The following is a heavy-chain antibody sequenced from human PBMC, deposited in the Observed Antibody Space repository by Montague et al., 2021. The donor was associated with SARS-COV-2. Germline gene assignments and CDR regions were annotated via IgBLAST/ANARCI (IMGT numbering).Heavy chain of an antibody. CDR3: ARVKQELSVETVFDI. CDR1: GVSISSNSYY. V-gene: IGHV4-39*01. CDR2: IYHSGNT. J-gene: IGHJ3*02. D-gene: IGHD2-21*02. Sequence: SETLSLTCTVSGVSISSNSYYWAWLRQPQGQGLVWVGSIYHSGNTYSNPSLQVRVRMSVDTSKNQFSLKLSPVTAADTALYYCARVKQELSVETVFDIWGQGTMVTVSS.